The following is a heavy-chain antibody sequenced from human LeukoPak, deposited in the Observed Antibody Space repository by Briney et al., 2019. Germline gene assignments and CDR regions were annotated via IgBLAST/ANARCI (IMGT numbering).Heavy chain of an antibody. D-gene: IGHD3-16*02. CDR1: GYTFTSYA. CDR2: INAGNGNT. V-gene: IGHV1-3*01. J-gene: IGHJ3*02. CDR3: AREDTYYDYVWGSYPPTNAFDI. Sequence: SVKVSCKASGYTFTSYAMHWVRQAPGQRLEWMGWINAGNGNTKYSQKFQGRVTITRDTSASTAYIELSSLRSEDTAVYYCAREDTYYDYVWGSYPPTNAFDIWGQGTVVTVSS.